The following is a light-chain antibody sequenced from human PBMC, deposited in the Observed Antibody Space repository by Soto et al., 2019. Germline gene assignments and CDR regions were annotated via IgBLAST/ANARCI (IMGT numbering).Light chain of an antibody. CDR3: MQALQTPLT. J-gene: IGKJ4*01. Sequence: DIVMTQSPLSLPVTPGEPASISCRSSQSLLHSDGYNYLDWYLPKPGQSPQLLIYLGSNRASGVPDRFSGSGSGTDFTLKISRVEAEDVGVYYCMQALQTPLTFGGGTKVESK. CDR1: QSLLHSDGYNY. CDR2: LGS. V-gene: IGKV2-28*01.